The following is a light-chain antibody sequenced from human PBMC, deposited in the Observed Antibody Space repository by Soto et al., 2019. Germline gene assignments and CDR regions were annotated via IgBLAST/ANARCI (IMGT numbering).Light chain of an antibody. CDR3: QSYDSSLSGYV. CDR2: GNS. V-gene: IGLV1-40*01. J-gene: IGLJ1*01. Sequence: QSALTQPPSVSGAPGQRVTTSCTGSSSNIGAGYDVHWYQQLPGTAPKLLIYGNSNRPSGVPDRFSGSKSGTSASLAITGLQAEDEADYYCQSYDSSLSGYVFGTGTKVT. CDR1: SSNIGAGYD.